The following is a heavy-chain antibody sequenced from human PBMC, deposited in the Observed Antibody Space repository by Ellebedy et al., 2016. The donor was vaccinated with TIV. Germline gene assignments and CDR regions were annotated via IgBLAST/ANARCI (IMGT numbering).Heavy chain of an antibody. D-gene: IGHD3-10*01. Sequence: SETLSLXXPLSGASFRTYYWTWIRQTPGRGLEWIGSIHSSGSTIYSPSLESRVILSLDTSKNQFSLKLSSVTAADTAIYYCAREVRWYGELNTFYTAGMDVWGQGTTVIVSS. CDR2: IHSSGST. CDR3: AREVRWYGELNTFYTAGMDV. CDR1: GASFRTYY. V-gene: IGHV4-59*01. J-gene: IGHJ6*02.